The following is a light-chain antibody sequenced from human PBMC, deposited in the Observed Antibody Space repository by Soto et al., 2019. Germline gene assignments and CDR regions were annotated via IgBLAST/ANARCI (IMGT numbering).Light chain of an antibody. J-gene: IGKJ2*01. CDR1: QSVSSN. Sequence: EIVMTQSPATLSVSPGERATLSCRASQSVSSNLAWYQQKPGQGPRLLFYGASTRATGIPARFIGSGCGTDFTLTIISLQSEDFSVYYCQQSNSWPYTFGQGTKLEIK. CDR2: GAS. CDR3: QQSNSWPYT. V-gene: IGKV3-15*01.